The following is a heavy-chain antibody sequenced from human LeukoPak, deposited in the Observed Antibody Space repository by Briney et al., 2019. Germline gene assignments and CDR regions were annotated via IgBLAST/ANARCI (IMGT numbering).Heavy chain of an antibody. V-gene: IGHV1-69*13. CDR1: GGAFSSYA. D-gene: IGHD2-2*01. Sequence: SVKVSCKASGGAFSSYAISWVRQAPGQGLEWMGGIIPIFGTANYAQKFQGRVTITADESTSTAYMELSSLRSEDTAVYYCASRGGYQLLATMDVWGKGTTVTVSS. CDR2: IIPIFGTA. CDR3: ASRGGYQLLATMDV. J-gene: IGHJ6*03.